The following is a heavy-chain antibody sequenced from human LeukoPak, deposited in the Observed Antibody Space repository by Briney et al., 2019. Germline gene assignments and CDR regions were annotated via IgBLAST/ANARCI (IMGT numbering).Heavy chain of an antibody. CDR2: ISSNGGST. V-gene: IGHV3-64*01. Sequence: GGSLRLSCAASGFTFSSYAMHWVRQAPGKGLEYVSAISSNGGSTYYANSVKGRFTVSRDNSKNTLYLQMGSLRAEDTAVYYCARSPQYYDILTGINYYFDYWGQGTLVTVSS. D-gene: IGHD3-9*01. J-gene: IGHJ4*02. CDR3: ARSPQYYDILTGINYYFDY. CDR1: GFTFSSYA.